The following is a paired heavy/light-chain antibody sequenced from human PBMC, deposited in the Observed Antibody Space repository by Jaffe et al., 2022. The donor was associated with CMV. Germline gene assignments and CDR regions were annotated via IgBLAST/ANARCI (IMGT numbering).Heavy chain of an antibody. Sequence: EVQLLESGGGLVQPGGSLRLSCAASGFTFSSYAMSWVRQAPGKGLEWVSAISGSGGSTYYADSVKGRFTISRDNSKNTLYLQMNSLRAEDTAVYYCAKDRAYCGGDCYSNWFDPWGQGTLVTVSS. CDR2: ISGSGGST. CDR1: GFTFSSYA. D-gene: IGHD2-21*02. CDR3: AKDRAYCGGDCYSNWFDP. V-gene: IGHV3-23*01. J-gene: IGHJ5*02.
Light chain of an antibody. Sequence: EIVMTQSPATLSVSPGERATLSCRASQSVSSNLAWYQQKPGQAPRLLIYGASTRATGIPARFSGSGSGTEFTLTISSLQSEDFAVYYCQQYNNWPLTFGQGTKLEIK. CDR2: GAS. J-gene: IGKJ2*01. CDR1: QSVSSN. CDR3: QQYNNWPLT. V-gene: IGKV3-15*01.